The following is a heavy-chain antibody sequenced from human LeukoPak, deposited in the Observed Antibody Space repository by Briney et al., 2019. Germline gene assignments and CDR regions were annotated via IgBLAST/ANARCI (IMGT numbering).Heavy chain of an antibody. CDR1: GFTFSSYW. CDR2: IKQDGSEK. D-gene: IGHD6-13*01. CDR3: ARDGGYSTNFDY. J-gene: IGHJ4*02. Sequence: GGSLRLSCAASGFTFSSYWMSWVRQAPGKGLEWVANIKQDGSEKYYVDSVKGRFTISRDNAKNSLYLQMNSLRGEDTALYYCARDGGYSTNFDYWGQGTLVTVSS. V-gene: IGHV3-7*01.